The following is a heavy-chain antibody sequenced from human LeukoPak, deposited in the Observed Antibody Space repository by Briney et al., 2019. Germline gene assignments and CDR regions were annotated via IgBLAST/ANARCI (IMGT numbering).Heavy chain of an antibody. J-gene: IGHJ4*02. D-gene: IGHD1-26*01. V-gene: IGHV3-48*01. CDR2: ISDGSSTI. Sequence: GGSLRLSCAASGFTFSTYSMDWVRQAPGKGLDWISYISDGSSTIYYADSVKGRFTISRDNSKNTLYLQMNSLRAEDTAVYYCAREPSLSGSSTGYDYWGQGTLVTVSS. CDR3: AREPSLSGSSTGYDY. CDR1: GFTFSTYS.